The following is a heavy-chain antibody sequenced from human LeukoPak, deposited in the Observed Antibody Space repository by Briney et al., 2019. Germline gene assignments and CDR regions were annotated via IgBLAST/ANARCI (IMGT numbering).Heavy chain of an antibody. V-gene: IGHV4-34*01. J-gene: IGHJ4*02. CDR1: GGSFSGYY. Sequence: SETLSLTCAVYGGSFSGYYWSWIRQPPGKGLEWIGEINHSGSTNYNPSPKSRVTISVDTSKNQFSLKLSSMTAADTAVYYCARVLPHYYDSSGYYDLNDYWGQGTLVTVSS. D-gene: IGHD3-22*01. CDR2: INHSGST. CDR3: ARVLPHYYDSSGYYDLNDY.